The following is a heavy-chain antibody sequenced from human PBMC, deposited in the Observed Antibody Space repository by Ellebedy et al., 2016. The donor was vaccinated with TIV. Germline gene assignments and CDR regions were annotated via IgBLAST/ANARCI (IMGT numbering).Heavy chain of an antibody. CDR3: AKDPITIFGVVWIY. V-gene: IGHV3-23*01. CDR2: IGGSGHTT. CDR1: GFTFSRYA. Sequence: GESLKISCAASGFTFSRYAMSWVRQAPGKGLEWVSAIGGSGHTTDYTDSVKGRFTISRDNSKNTLSLQMNNLRAEDTAVYYCAKDPITIFGVVWIYWGQGTLVTVSS. D-gene: IGHD3-3*01. J-gene: IGHJ4*02.